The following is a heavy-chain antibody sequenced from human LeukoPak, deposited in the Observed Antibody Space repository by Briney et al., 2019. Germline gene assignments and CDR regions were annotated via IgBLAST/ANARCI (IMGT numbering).Heavy chain of an antibody. CDR1: GFTFSTYG. Sequence: GGSLRLSCAASGFTFSTYGMNWVRQAPGKGLEWVSYLSGSSSSIYYADSVKGRFTISRDNAKNSLYLQMNSLRDEDTAVYYCARDYRYYDSSGYYSFDYWGQGTLVTVSS. CDR3: ARDYRYYDSSGYYSFDY. CDR2: LSGSSSSI. J-gene: IGHJ4*02. V-gene: IGHV3-48*02. D-gene: IGHD3-22*01.